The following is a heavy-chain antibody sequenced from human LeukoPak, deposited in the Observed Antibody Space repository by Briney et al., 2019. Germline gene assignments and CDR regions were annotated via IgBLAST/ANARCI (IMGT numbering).Heavy chain of an antibody. V-gene: IGHV3-7*01. Sequence: GGSLRLSCAASGFTFSSDWMSWVRQAPGKGLEWVANIKQDGSEKYYVDSVKGRFTISRDNAKNSLYLQMNSLRAEDTAVYYCARDRFGDFDYWGQGTLVTVSS. CDR2: IKQDGSEK. D-gene: IGHD3-10*01. CDR3: ARDRFGDFDY. J-gene: IGHJ4*02. CDR1: GFTFSSDW.